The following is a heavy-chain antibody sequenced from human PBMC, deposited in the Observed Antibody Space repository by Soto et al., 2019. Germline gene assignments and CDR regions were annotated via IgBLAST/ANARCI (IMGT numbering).Heavy chain of an antibody. CDR3: ARSPHSYDKADAVAPDAFDI. V-gene: IGHV1-46*01. CDR2: TNPSGGST. D-gene: IGHD5-12*01. Sequence: GASVKVSCKASGYTFTSYYMHWVRQAPGQGLEWMGITNPSGGSTSYAQKFQGRVTMTRDTSTSTVYMELSSLRSEDTAVYYCARSPHSYDKADAVAPDAFDIWGQGTMVTVSS. CDR1: GYTFTSYY. J-gene: IGHJ3*02.